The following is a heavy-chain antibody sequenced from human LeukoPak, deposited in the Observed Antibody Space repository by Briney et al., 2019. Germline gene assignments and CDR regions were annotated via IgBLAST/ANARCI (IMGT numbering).Heavy chain of an antibody. CDR2: IYYSGST. J-gene: IGHJ4*02. V-gene: IGHV4-39*01. CDR3: AAEDYDFWSGYAQLPDY. D-gene: IGHD3-3*01. CDR1: VGSISSSSYY. Sequence: SETLCLSSALPVGSISSSSYYCGWISHPPGGGMGWIGCIYYSGSTYYNPSLKSRVTISVDTSKNQFSLKLSSVTAADTAVCYCAAEDYDFWSGYAQLPDYWGQGTLVTVSS.